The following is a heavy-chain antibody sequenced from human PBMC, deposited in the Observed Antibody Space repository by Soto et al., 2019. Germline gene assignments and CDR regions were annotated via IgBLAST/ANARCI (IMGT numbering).Heavy chain of an antibody. V-gene: IGHV3-23*01. J-gene: IGHJ4*02. D-gene: IGHD5-12*01. Sequence: GGSLRLSCAASGFTFSSCAMNWVRQAPGKGLEWVSVISGSDSSTYYADSVKGRFTISRDNSKNTLYEQMNSLRAEDTAVYYCAKAISGYNAPQDHWGEGTRVTVSS. CDR3: AKAISGYNAPQDH. CDR2: ISGSDSST. CDR1: GFTFSSCA.